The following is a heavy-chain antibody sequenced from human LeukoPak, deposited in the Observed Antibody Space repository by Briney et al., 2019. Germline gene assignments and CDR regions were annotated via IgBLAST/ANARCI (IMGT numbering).Heavy chain of an antibody. CDR2: IDWDDEK. D-gene: IGHD6-19*01. J-gene: IGHJ4*02. V-gene: IGHV2-70*17. CDR1: GFSLSASGMC. CDR3: VRGTKKDTRIAVAGYYYDY. Sequence: SGPALVKPTQTLTLTCSFSGFSLSASGMCVCWIRQPPGKALEWLARIDWDDEKFYRTFLETRLTISKDTSKNQVVLTMTNMDPVDTATYYCVRGTKKDTRIAVAGYYYDYWGQGTLVTVSS.